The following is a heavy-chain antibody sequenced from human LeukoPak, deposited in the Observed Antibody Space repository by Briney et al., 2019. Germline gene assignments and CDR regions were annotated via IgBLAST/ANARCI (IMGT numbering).Heavy chain of an antibody. J-gene: IGHJ4*02. D-gene: IGHD1-26*01. CDR3: ARDHDSGSYSPSASY. CDR1: GFTVSSNY. Sequence: GGSLRLSCAASGFTVSSNYINWVRQAPGKGLEWVSSISSSSSYIYYADSVKGRFTISRDNAKNSLYLQMNSLRAEDTAVYYCARDHDSGSYSPSASYWGQGTLVTVSS. CDR2: ISSSSSYI. V-gene: IGHV3-21*01.